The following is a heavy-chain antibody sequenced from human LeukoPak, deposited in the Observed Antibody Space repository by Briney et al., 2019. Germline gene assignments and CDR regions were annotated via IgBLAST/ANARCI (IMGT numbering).Heavy chain of an antibody. CDR2: IYVTGT. CDR1: GGSIGTYY. CDR3: ARHIGGGIEDMDV. V-gene: IGHV4-59*08. J-gene: IGHJ6*03. Sequence: PSETLSLTCTVSGGSIGTYYWSWVRQSPGTGLEWIGYIYVTGTRYNPYLQSRVTISVDRSRNQFFLKMTSVTAADTAVYYCARHIGGGIEDMDVWGRGTKVTVSS. D-gene: IGHD3-16*02.